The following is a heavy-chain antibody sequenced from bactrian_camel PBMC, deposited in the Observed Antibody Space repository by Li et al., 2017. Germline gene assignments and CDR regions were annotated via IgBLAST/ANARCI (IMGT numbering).Heavy chain of an antibody. CDR2: IYTGGGST. D-gene: IGHD6*01. V-gene: IGHV3S40*01. CDR1: GYTYSSNC. Sequence: VQLVESGGGSVQAGGSLRLSCAASGYTYSSNCMGWFRQAAGKERDGVATIYTGGGSTYYADPVKGRFTIAQDNAKNTVYLQMNSLRPEDTAMYYCAAEDYCGGSWNLAENYLYWGRGTQVTVS. CDR3: AAEDYCGGSWNLAENYLY. J-gene: IGHJ4*01.